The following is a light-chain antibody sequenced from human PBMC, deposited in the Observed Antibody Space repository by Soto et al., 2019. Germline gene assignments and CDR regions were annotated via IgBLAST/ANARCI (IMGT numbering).Light chain of an antibody. J-gene: IGKJ1*01. Sequence: DIQMTKSPSSLSASVGDRVTITCRATQDISNYLAWYQQKPGKVPNLLIYAASTLQSEVPSRFSGSGSGTDFTLTISSLQPEDVATYYCQKYNSDPPWTFGQGTKVEI. V-gene: IGKV1-27*01. CDR2: AAS. CDR1: QDISNY. CDR3: QKYNSDPPWT.